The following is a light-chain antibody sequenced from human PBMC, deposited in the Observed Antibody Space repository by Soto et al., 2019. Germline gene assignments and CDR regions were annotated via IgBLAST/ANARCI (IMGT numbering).Light chain of an antibody. CDR3: QQRSNWSLFT. CDR2: DAS. J-gene: IGKJ3*01. Sequence: EIVLTQSPATLSLSPGERATLSCRASQSVSSYLAWYQQKPGQAPMLLIYDASNRTTGIPARFSGSGSGTDFTLTLSSLEPENFAVYYCQQRSNWSLFTFGPGTKVDIK. CDR1: QSVSSY. V-gene: IGKV3-11*01.